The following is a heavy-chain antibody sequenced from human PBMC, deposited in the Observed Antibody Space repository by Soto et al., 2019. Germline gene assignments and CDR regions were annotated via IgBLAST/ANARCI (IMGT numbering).Heavy chain of an antibody. Sequence: QVQLVQSGAEVKKPGASVKVSCKASGYTFTSYGISWVRQAPGQGLEWMGWISAYNGNTNYAQKLQGRVTMTTDTSTSTAYMELRSLRSDDTAVYYCASNPVQHSSSWFGYLDYYYYGMDVWGQGTTVTVSS. CDR3: ASNPVQHSSSWFGYLDYYYYGMDV. V-gene: IGHV1-18*01. CDR1: GYTFTSYG. D-gene: IGHD6-13*01. J-gene: IGHJ6*02. CDR2: ISAYNGNT.